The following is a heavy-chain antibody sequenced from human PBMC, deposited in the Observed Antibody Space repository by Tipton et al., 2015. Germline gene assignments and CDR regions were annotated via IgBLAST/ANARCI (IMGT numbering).Heavy chain of an antibody. CDR3: VRDPGQFFEY. J-gene: IGHJ4*02. V-gene: IGHV4-39*02. Sequence: TLSLTCTVSGGSISSTGYYWGWIRQPPGTGLEWVGRIFYSGRAYYNPSLKGRVTTSVDTSKNEFSLTLSSVTAADTAVYYCVRDPGQFFEYWGQGSLAPVSS. CDR2: IFYSGRA. CDR1: GGSISSTGYY.